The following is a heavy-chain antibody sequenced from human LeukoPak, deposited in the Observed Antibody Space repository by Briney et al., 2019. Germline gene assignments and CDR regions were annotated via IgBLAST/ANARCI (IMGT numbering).Heavy chain of an antibody. CDR2: ISYDGSNK. J-gene: IGHJ6*02. CDR3: ARVLFSGYGGPYYYGMDV. CDR1: GFTFSIYA. D-gene: IGHD5-12*01. V-gene: IGHV3-30-3*01. Sequence: GRSLRLSCAASGFTFSIYAMHWVRQAPGKGLEWVAVISYDGSNKYYADSVKGRFTVSRDNSKNTLYLQMNSLRAEDTAVYYCARVLFSGYGGPYYYGMDVWGQGTTVTVSS.